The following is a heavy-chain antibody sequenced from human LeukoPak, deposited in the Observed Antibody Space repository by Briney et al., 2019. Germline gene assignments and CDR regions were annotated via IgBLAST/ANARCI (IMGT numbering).Heavy chain of an antibody. D-gene: IGHD6-13*01. CDR2: IYYSGST. CDR1: GGSISSYY. Sequence: SETLSLTCTVSGGSISSYYWSWIRQPPGKGLEWIGYIYYSGSTNYNPSLKSRVTISVDTSKNQFSLKLSSVTAADTAVYYCARVGLLSMAAAYNWFDPWGQGTLVTVSS. J-gene: IGHJ5*02. V-gene: IGHV4-59*01. CDR3: ARVGLLSMAAAYNWFDP.